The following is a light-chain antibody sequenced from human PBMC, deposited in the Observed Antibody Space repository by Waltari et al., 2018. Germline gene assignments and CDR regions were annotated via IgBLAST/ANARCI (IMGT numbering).Light chain of an antibody. V-gene: IGLV1-51*01. CDR3: GTWDTSLSKV. Sequence: QSVLTQPPSVSAAPGQKVTISCSGTGSNIGNTYVSWYQQFPGTAPKLLIFDNNTRPSGIPGRFSGSKSGTSATLVITGLQTGDEADYYCGTWDTSLSKVFGGGTKLTVL. CDR1: GSNIGNTY. CDR2: DNN. J-gene: IGLJ2*01.